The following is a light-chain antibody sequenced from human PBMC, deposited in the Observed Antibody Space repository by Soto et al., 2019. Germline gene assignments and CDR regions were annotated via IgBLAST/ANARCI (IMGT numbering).Light chain of an antibody. CDR3: HQYNDWPPVT. CDR2: DAS. CDR1: QSVSRN. J-gene: IGKJ4*01. V-gene: IGKV3-15*01. Sequence: EIVMTQSPATLSVSPGERATLSCRASQSVSRNLAWYQQKPGQAPRLLIYDASTRATGVPARFSGSGFGTEFTLSISSLQSEDFAVYYCHQYNDWPPVTFGGGTKVEIK.